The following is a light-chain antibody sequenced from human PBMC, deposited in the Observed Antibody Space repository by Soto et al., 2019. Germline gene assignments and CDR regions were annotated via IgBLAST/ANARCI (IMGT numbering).Light chain of an antibody. V-gene: IGLV1-40*01. J-gene: IGLJ1*01. CDR2: SNT. Sequence: QSMRRPPRSVCGSPGQRVTSSCTGSSSDIGAGYDVHWYRQLPGTAPKLLIYSNTNRPSGVPDRFSASKSGTSASLAIAGLQAEDEANYCCQSYDSSLTVYYVFGTGTKVTVL. CDR3: QSYDSSLTVYYV. CDR1: SSDIGAGYD.